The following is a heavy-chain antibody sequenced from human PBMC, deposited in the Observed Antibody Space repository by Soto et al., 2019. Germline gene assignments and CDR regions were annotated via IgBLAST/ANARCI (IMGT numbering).Heavy chain of an antibody. CDR3: AREAVPGTWGCSSTSCYHDY. CDR1: GFTFSSYG. V-gene: IGHV3-33*01. CDR2: IWYDGSNK. D-gene: IGHD2-2*01. J-gene: IGHJ4*02. Sequence: GGSLRLSCAASGFTFSSYGMHWVRQAPGKGLEWVAVIWYDGSNKYYADSVKGRFTISRDNSKNTLYLQMNSLRAEDTAVYYCAREAVPGTWGCSSTSCYHDYWGQGTLVTVSS.